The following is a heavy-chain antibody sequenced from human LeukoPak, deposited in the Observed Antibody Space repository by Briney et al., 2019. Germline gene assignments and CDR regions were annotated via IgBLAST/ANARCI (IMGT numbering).Heavy chain of an antibody. D-gene: IGHD5-24*01. CDR3: ASTRRDGYNLDFDY. V-gene: IGHV1-18*04. J-gene: IGHJ4*02. CDR1: GYTFTGYY. Sequence: ASVKVSCKASGYTFTGYYMHWVRQAPGQGLEWMGWISAYNGNTNYAQKLQGRVTMTTDTSTSTAYMELRSLRSDDTAVYYCASTRRDGYNLDFDYWGQGTLVTVSS. CDR2: ISAYNGNT.